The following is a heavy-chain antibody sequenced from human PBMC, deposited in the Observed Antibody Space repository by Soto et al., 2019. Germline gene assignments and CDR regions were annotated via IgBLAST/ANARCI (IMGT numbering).Heavy chain of an antibody. D-gene: IGHD3-10*01. J-gene: IGHJ4*02. CDR2: IYHSGST. CDR1: GGSISSSCHY. CDR3: ARDKARYYYGSGSSTLFHY. V-gene: IGHV4-39*02. Sequence: SETLSLTCTVSGGSISSSCHYWGWIRQPPGKGLEWIGSIYHSGSTYYNPSLKSRVTISVDTSKNQFSLKLSSVTAADTAVYYCARDKARYYYGSGSSTLFHYWGQGTLVTVSS.